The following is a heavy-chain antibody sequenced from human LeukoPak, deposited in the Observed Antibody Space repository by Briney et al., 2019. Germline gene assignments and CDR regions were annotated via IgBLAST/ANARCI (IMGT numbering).Heavy chain of an antibody. CDR2: ISAYNGNT. CDR1: GYTFTSYG. J-gene: IGHJ4*02. V-gene: IGHV1-18*01. D-gene: IGHD6-19*01. Sequence: ASVKVSCKASGYTFTSYGISWVRQAPGQGLEWMGWISAYNGNTNYAQKLQGRVTMTTDTSTSTAYMELRSLRSDDTAVYYCARAQRHRYSSGWKFDYWGQGTLVTVSS. CDR3: ARAQRHRYSSGWKFDY.